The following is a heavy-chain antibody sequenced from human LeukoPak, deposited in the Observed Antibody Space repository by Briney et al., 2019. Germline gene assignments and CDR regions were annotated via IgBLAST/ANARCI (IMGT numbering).Heavy chain of an antibody. CDR2: IYPGDSDT. CDR3: ARGSSWLYYFDY. CDR1: GYSFTTYW. D-gene: IGHD2-2*01. V-gene: IGHV5-51*01. Sequence: GESLKISCKGSGYSFTTYWIGWVRQMPGKGLEWMGIIYPGDSDTRYSPSFQGQVTISADKSLSTACLQWSGLKASDTAMYYCARGSSWLYYFDYWGQGTLVTVSS. J-gene: IGHJ4*02.